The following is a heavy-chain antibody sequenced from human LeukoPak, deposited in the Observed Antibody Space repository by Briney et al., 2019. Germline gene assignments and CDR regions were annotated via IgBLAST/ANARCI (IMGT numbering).Heavy chain of an antibody. J-gene: IGHJ1*01. CDR2: ISSSGSTI. V-gene: IGHV3-48*03. D-gene: IGHD3-22*01. CDR1: GFTFSSYE. Sequence: GGSLRLSCAASGFTFSSYEMNWVRQAPGKGQEWVSYISSSGSTIYYADSVKGRFTISRDNAKNSLYLQMNSLRAEDTAVYYCAADYDDSSGYLEYFQHWGQGTLVTVSS. CDR3: AADYDDSSGYLEYFQH.